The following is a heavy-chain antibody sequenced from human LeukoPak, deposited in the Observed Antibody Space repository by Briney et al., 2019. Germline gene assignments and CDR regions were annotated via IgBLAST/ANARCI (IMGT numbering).Heavy chain of an antibody. J-gene: IGHJ4*02. Sequence: GASVKVSCKASGGTFSSYAISWVRQAPGQGLEWMGGIIPIFGTANCAQKFQGRVTITTDESTSTAYMELSSLRSEDTAVYYCASVIAARHDYFDYWGQGTLVTVSS. CDR1: GGTFSSYA. CDR3: ASVIAARHDYFDY. CDR2: IIPIFGTA. D-gene: IGHD6-6*01. V-gene: IGHV1-69*05.